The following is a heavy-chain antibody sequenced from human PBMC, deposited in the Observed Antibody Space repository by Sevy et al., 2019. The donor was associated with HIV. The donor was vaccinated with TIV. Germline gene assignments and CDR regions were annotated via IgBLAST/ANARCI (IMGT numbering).Heavy chain of an antibody. D-gene: IGHD3-10*01. Sequence: GGYLRLSCAASGFTFSNYFMNWVRQAPGKGLEWVSSISSGSSYIFYADSLKGRFTISRDNAKNSLYLHMNSLRAEDTAVYYCARGDYHGSLYYFDYWGPGTLVTVSS. V-gene: IGHV3-21*01. J-gene: IGHJ4*01. CDR1: GFTFSNYF. CDR2: ISSGSSYI. CDR3: ARGDYHGSLYYFDY.